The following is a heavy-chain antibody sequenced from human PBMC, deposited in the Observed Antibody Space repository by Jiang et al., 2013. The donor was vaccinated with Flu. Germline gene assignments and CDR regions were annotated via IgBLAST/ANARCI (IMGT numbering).Heavy chain of an antibody. Sequence: SNTYVGRADLAASVKGIFTISRDDFSSIAYLHMNSLKAEDTAVYYCARVSLVIIGRDVAFDFWGQGTLVTVSS. CDR2: SNTYVGRA. CDR3: ARVSLVIIGRDVAFDF. J-gene: IGHJ3*01. D-gene: IGHD1-26*01. V-gene: IGHV3-49*02.